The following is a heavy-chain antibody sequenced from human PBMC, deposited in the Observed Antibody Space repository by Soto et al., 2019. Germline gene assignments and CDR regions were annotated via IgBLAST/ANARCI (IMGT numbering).Heavy chain of an antibody. CDR2: INPMGGST. V-gene: IGHV1-46*01. J-gene: IGHJ5*02. Sequence: QEQLVQSGAEVKEPGASVKVSCKASGYTFINYYIHWVRQAPGQGLEWMAIINPMGGSTNYAQEFQGSVTLPSDTSTSTVYMELSSLRFEDTALFYCARDLAAGDLWGQGTLVTVSS. CDR1: GYTFINYY. D-gene: IGHD6-13*01. CDR3: ARDLAAGDL.